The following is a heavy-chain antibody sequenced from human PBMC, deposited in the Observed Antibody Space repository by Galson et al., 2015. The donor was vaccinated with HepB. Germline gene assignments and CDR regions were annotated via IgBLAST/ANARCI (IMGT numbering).Heavy chain of an antibody. V-gene: IGHV3-23*01. CDR2: ISGSEGST. Sequence: SLRLACAASGFTFRSSAMSWVRQAPGKGLGWVLGISGSEGSTYYADSVKGRFTIAGDNSKNTLNLKVNSLSAEDTAVYYCARTPLNTTITTTRFEYWGQGTLVTVSS. CDR1: GFTFRSSA. J-gene: IGHJ4*02. D-gene: IGHD4-11*01. CDR3: ARTPLNTTITTTRFEY.